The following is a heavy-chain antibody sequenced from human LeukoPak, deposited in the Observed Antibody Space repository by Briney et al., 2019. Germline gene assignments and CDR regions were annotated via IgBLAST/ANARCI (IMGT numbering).Heavy chain of an antibody. J-gene: IGHJ4*02. CDR3: ARDSGPAAMEDY. D-gene: IGHD2-2*01. Sequence: PGGSLSLSCAASGFTFSSYSMNWVRQAPGKGLEWVSSISSSSSYIYYADSVKGRFTISRDNAKNSLYLQMNSLRAEDTAVYYCARDSGPAAMEDYWGQGTLVTVSS. CDR1: GFTFSSYS. CDR2: ISSSSSYI. V-gene: IGHV3-21*01.